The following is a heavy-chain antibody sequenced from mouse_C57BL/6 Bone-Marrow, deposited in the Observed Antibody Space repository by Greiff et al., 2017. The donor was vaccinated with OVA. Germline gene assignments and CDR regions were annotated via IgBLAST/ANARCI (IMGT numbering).Heavy chain of an antibody. CDR2: INSDGGST. V-gene: IGHV5-2*01. CDR3: ARGGNYYGSSYVLFAY. D-gene: IGHD1-1*01. J-gene: IGHJ3*01. CDR1: EYEFPSHD. Sequence: EVQLQQSGGGLVQPGESLKLSCESNEYEFPSHDMSWVRKTPEKRLELVAAINSDGGSTYYPDTMERRFIISRDNTKKTLYLPMSSLRSEDTALYYCARGGNYYGSSYVLFAYWGQGTLVTVSA.